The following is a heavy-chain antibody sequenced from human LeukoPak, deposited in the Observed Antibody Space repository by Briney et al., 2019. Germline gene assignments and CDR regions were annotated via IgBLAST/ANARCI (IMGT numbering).Heavy chain of an antibody. J-gene: IGHJ4*02. CDR3: ARRWGNIVGVTYEY. CDR2: IYYTGST. D-gene: IGHD3-16*01. Sequence: PSETLSLTCTISGSSITSASHYWGWIRQPPGKGLEWIGDIYYTGSTYYSPSLRSRVTMSVHTSENQFSLRLNSVTAVDTAAYYCARRWGNIVGVTYEYWGQGTLVTVSS. V-gene: IGHV4-39*01. CDR1: GSSITSASHY.